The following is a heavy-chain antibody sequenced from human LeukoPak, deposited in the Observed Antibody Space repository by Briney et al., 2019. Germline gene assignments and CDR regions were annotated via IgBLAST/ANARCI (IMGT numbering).Heavy chain of an antibody. V-gene: IGHV3-53*01. CDR3: ARIYH. CDR2: IYSDGSA. CDR1: GFTVNNNY. J-gene: IGHJ4*02. Sequence: GGSLRLSCAASGFTVNNNYMSWVRQAPGKGLEWVSVIYSDGSAYYADSVRGRFTISRDNSKSTVFLQMNSLRAEDTAVYYCARIYHWGQGTLVTVSS. D-gene: IGHD5-12*01.